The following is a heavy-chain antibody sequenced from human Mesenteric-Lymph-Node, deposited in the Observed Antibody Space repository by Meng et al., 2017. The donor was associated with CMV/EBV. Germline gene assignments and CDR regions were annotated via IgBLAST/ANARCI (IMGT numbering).Heavy chain of an antibody. CDR3: ASGSFDY. Sequence: GESLKISCAASGFNFGVYSMNWVRQAPGKGLEWLAYIDSFSSTMYYTDSIKGRFTISRDNAKSSLYLQMNSLRAEDTAVYYCASGSFDYWGQGTLVTVSS. V-gene: IGHV3-48*01. D-gene: IGHD2-2*03. CDR2: IDSFSSTM. J-gene: IGHJ4*02. CDR1: GFNFGVYS.